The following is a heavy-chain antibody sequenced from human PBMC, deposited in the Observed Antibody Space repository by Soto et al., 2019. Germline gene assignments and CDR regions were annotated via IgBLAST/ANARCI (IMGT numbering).Heavy chain of an antibody. CDR1: GGSISSGDYY. CDR2: IYYSGST. Sequence: SETLSLTCTVSGGSISSGDYYWSWIRQPPGKGLEWIGYIYYSGSTYYDPSLKSRVTISVDTSKNQFSLKLSSVTAADTAVYYCARGSYYYDSSGYYHYRGQGTLVTVSS. CDR3: ARGSYYYDSSGYYHY. D-gene: IGHD3-22*01. J-gene: IGHJ4*02. V-gene: IGHV4-30-4*01.